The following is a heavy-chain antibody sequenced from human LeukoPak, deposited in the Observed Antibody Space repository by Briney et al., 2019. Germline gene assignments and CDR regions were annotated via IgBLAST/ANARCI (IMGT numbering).Heavy chain of an antibody. Sequence: ASVKVSCKASGYTFTGYCMHWVRQAPGQGLEWMGWINPNSGGTNYAQKFQGRVTMTRDTSISTAYMELSRLRSDDTAVYYCARDSGIYSSGWFNYWGQGTLVTVSS. J-gene: IGHJ4*02. CDR2: INPNSGGT. D-gene: IGHD6-19*01. CDR3: ARDSGIYSSGWFNY. CDR1: GYTFTGYC. V-gene: IGHV1-2*02.